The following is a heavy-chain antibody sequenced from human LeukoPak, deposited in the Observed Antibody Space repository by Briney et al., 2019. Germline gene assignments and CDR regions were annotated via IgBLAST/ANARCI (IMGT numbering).Heavy chain of an antibody. D-gene: IGHD6-13*01. J-gene: IGHJ4*02. CDR3: ARGGGSSWPSYGY. CDR1: GFTFSSYE. V-gene: IGHV3-48*03. CDR2: ISSSGSTI. Sequence: SGGSLGLSCAASGFTFSSYEMNWVRQAPGKGLEWVSYISSSGSTIYYADSVKGRFTIPRDNAKNSLYLQMNSLRAEDTAVYYCARGGGSSWPSYGYWGQGTLVTVSS.